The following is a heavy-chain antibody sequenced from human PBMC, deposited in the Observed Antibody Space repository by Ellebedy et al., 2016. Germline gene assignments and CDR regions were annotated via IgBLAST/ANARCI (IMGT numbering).Heavy chain of an antibody. CDR1: GGSISSGGYY. Sequence: SETLSLTCTVSGGSISSGGYYWSWIRQHAGKGLEWIGYIYYSGSTNYNPSLKSRVTISVDTSKNQFSLKLSPVTAADTAVYYCARGDFLGSSLDYWGQGTLVTVSS. CDR2: IYYSGST. D-gene: IGHD3-3*01. CDR3: ARGDFLGSSLDY. V-gene: IGHV4-61*08. J-gene: IGHJ4*02.